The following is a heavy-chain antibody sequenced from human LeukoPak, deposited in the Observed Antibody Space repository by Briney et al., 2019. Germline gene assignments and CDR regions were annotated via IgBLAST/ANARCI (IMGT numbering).Heavy chain of an antibody. CDR2: IYHSGST. Sequence: SETLSLTCTVSGYSISSGYYWGWIRQPPGKGLEWIGSIYHSGSTYYNPSLKSRVTISVDTPKNQFSLKLSSVTAADTAVYYCARVELGIDNWFDPWGQGTLVTVSS. CDR1: GYSISSGYY. J-gene: IGHJ5*02. V-gene: IGHV4-38-2*02. CDR3: ARVELGIDNWFDP. D-gene: IGHD7-27*01.